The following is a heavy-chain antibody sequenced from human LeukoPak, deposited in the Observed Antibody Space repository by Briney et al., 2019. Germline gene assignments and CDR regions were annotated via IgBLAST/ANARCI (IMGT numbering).Heavy chain of an antibody. Sequence: ASVKVSRKASGYTFTSYDINWVRQAPGQGLEWMGWVSGYNGNTNNAQKFEGRVAMTTDTSSSTAYMELRSLRSDDTAIYYCSRGDWFDPWGQGTLVTVSS. J-gene: IGHJ5*02. CDR2: VSGYNGNT. V-gene: IGHV1-18*01. CDR3: SRGDWFDP. D-gene: IGHD2-21*01. CDR1: GYTFTSYD.